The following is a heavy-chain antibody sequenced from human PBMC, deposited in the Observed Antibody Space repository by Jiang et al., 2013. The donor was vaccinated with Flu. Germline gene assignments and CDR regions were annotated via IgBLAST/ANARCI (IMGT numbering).Heavy chain of an antibody. CDR1: GGSISSGGYY. V-gene: IGHV4-31*01. CDR2: IYYSGST. CDR3: ARGGFADSMYSSSFLWYFDL. J-gene: IGHJ2*01. Sequence: GLVKPSQTLSLTCTVSGGSISSGGYYWSWIRQHPGKGLEWIGYIYYSGSTYYNPSLKSLVTISVDTSKNQFSLKLSSVTAADTAVYYCARGGFADSMYSSSFLWYFDLWGRGTLVTVSS. D-gene: IGHD6-13*01.